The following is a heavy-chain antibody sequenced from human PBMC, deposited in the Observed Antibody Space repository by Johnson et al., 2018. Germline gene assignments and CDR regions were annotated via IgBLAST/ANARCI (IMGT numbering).Heavy chain of an antibody. Sequence: EVQLVESGGDLVKPGRSLRLSCTASGFTFGDYAMSWFRQAPGKGLEWVCLIRSKAYGGTTEYAASVKNRFTISRDKAKKSLYLQMNSLRPEDTALYFCTKGRYTSSWYFAFDVWGQGTVVTVSS. CDR3: TKGRYTSSWYFAFDV. J-gene: IGHJ3*01. D-gene: IGHD6-13*01. V-gene: IGHV3-49*05. CDR1: GFTFGDYA. CDR2: IRSKAYGGTT.